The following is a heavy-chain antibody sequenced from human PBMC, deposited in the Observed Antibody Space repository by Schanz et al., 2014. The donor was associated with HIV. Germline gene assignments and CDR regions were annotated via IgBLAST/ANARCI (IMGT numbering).Heavy chain of an antibody. CDR1: GLTFRNYW. V-gene: IGHV3-7*01. CDR3: VLPSAKIVGGLGEHYFDH. D-gene: IGHD1-26*01. Sequence: EVQLAESGGALVQPGGSLRLSCAVSGLTFRNYWMAWVRQAPGKRLEWVANIKQDESEKYYADSVKGRFTISRDNAKNSLYLQMNSLRAEDTAVYYCVLPSAKIVGGLGEHYFDHWGQGTLVTVSS. CDR2: IKQDESEK. J-gene: IGHJ4*02.